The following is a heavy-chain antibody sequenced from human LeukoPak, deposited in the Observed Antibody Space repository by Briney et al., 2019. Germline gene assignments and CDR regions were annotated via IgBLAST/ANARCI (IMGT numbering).Heavy chain of an antibody. V-gene: IGHV3-53*01. J-gene: IGHJ5*02. D-gene: IGHD2-15*01. CDR3: AKDPYKVVVAAQGFDP. CDR2: IYSGGST. Sequence: PGGSLRLSCAASGFTVSSNYMSWVRQAPGQGLEWVSVIYSGGSTYYADSVKGRFTISRDNSKNTLYLQMNSLRAEDTAVYYCAKDPYKVVVAAQGFDPWGQGTLVTVSS. CDR1: GFTVSSNY.